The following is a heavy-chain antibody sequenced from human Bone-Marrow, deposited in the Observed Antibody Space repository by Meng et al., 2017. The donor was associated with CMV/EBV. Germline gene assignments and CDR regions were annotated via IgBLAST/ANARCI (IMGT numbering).Heavy chain of an antibody. V-gene: IGHV3-73*01. J-gene: IGHJ6*02. CDR2: IRSKANSYAT. CDR1: GFTFSSYA. CDR3: TRLIESGYSYGPDDYYYGMDV. Sequence: GESLKISCAASGFTFSSYAMHWVRQASGKGLEWVGRIRSKANSYATAYAASVKGRFTISRDDSKNTAYLQMNSLKTEDTAVYYCTRLIESGYSYGPDDYYYGMDVWGQGTTVTVSS. D-gene: IGHD5-18*01.